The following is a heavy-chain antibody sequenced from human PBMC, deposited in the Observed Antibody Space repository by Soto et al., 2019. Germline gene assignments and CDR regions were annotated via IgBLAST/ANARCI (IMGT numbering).Heavy chain of an antibody. D-gene: IGHD2-15*01. V-gene: IGHV2-5*02. CDR2: IYWDDDK. CDR1: GFSLSTSGVG. J-gene: IGHJ4*02. CDR3: AHRGAVTATPVFAY. Sequence: QITLKESGPTLVKPTQTLTLTCTFSGFSLSTSGVGVGWIRQPPGKALEWLALIYWDDDKRYRPSLKSRLTITTDTSKNQVVLRMTNMGPLDTATYYCAHRGAVTATPVFAYWGQGILVTVSS.